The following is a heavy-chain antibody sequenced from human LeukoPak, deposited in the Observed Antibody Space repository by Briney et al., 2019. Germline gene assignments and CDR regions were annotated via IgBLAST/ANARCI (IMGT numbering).Heavy chain of an antibody. Sequence: WETLSLTCAVSGCTFSCYYWSWIRQPPGKGLEWIGEINRSGSTNYNPYLKSRVTISVDTTKNQFSLMLSTVTAGDTAVYYDAITHYSDDAFNTCGQGTMVTVSS. CDR1: GCTFSCYY. CDR3: AITHYSDDAFNT. CDR2: INRSGST. J-gene: IGHJ3*02. D-gene: IGHD2-21*01. V-gene: IGHV4-34*08.